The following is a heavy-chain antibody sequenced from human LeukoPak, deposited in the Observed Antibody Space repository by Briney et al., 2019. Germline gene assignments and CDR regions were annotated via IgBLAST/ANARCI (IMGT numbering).Heavy chain of an antibody. J-gene: IGHJ6*03. CDR1: GYTFTGYY. CDR3: ATKGSYYDLWSGLTPYYYYYMDV. V-gene: IGHV1-2*02. Sequence: ASVKVSRKASGYTFTGYYMHWVRQAPGQGLEWMGWINPNSGGTNYAQKFQGRVTMTRDTSISTAYMELSRLRSDDTAVYYCATKGSYYDLWSGLTPYYYYYMDVWGKGTTVTVSS. CDR2: INPNSGGT. D-gene: IGHD3-3*01.